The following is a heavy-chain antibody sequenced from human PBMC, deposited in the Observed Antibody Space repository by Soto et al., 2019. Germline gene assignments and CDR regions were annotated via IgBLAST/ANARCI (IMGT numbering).Heavy chain of an antibody. Sequence: GASVKVSCKASGYTFTSYYMHWVRQAPRQGLEWMGIINPSGGSTSYAQKFQGRVTMTRDTSTTTVYMEPSSLRSEDTPVYYCARGRGGDHGWNAYGGQGPLVTVSS. J-gene: IGHJ4*02. V-gene: IGHV1-46*01. CDR2: INPSGGST. CDR1: GYTFTSYY. CDR3: ARGRGGDHGWNAY. D-gene: IGHD3-16*02.